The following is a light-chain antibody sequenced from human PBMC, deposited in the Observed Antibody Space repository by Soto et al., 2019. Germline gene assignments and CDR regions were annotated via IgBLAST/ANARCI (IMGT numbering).Light chain of an antibody. J-gene: IGKJ1*01. CDR3: QHWT. CDR2: WAS. Sequence: DIVMTQSPDSLAVSLGERATINCKSSQSVLYSSNNKNFLAWYQQKPGQPPKLIISWASTRESGVPDRFSGSGSGTDFALTISSLQAEDVAVYFWQHWTFGQGTKVEIK. V-gene: IGKV4-1*01. CDR1: QSVLYSSNNKNF.